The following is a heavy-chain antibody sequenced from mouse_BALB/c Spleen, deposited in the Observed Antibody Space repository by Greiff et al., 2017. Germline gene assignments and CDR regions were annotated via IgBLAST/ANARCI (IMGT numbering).Heavy chain of an antibody. Sequence: EVMLVESGGGLVQPGGSLRLSCATSGFTFTDYYMSWVRQPPGKALEWLGFIRNKANGYTTEYSASVKGRFTISRDNSQSILYLQMNTLRAEDSATYYCARAYDYDGAWFAYWGQGTLVTVSA. V-gene: IGHV7-3*02. CDR2: IRNKANGYTT. CDR3: ARAYDYDGAWFAY. D-gene: IGHD2-4*01. J-gene: IGHJ3*01. CDR1: GFTFTDYY.